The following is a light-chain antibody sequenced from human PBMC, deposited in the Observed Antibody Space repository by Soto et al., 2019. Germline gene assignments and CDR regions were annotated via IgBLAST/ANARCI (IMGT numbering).Light chain of an antibody. CDR3: QQSYSTPRT. Sequence: DIQMTQSPSSLSASVGDRVTIPCRASQSISSYLNWYQQTQGKAPKLLIYAASSLQSGVPSRFSGSGSGTDFTLPLSSLQPEDFSTYYCQQSYSTPRTFGQGTKVDIK. J-gene: IGKJ1*01. CDR2: AAS. V-gene: IGKV1-39*01. CDR1: QSISSY.